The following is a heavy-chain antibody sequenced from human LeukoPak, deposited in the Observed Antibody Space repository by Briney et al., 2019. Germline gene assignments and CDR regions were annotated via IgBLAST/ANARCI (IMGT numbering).Heavy chain of an antibody. CDR2: IKEDGSDK. V-gene: IGHV3-7*03. CDR1: EFTSSVYW. Sequence: GGSLRLSCSASEFTSSVYWMTWVRLAPGNAVKWVATIKEDGSDKYYVDSVRGRFTISRDNAENSVYLQMDRLTAEDTALYFCVRDGIRDIPGIITIRYDFWGQGTLVTVSA. D-gene: IGHD3-10*01. J-gene: IGHJ4*02. CDR3: VRDGIRDIPGIITIRYDF.